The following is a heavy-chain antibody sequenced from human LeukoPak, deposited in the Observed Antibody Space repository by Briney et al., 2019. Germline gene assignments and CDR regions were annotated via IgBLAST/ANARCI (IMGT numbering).Heavy chain of an antibody. J-gene: IGHJ4*02. V-gene: IGHV3-30*02. CDR2: IRYDGSNK. CDR3: AVYRLLGADFDY. D-gene: IGHD5/OR15-5a*01. CDR1: GFTFSIHG. Sequence: GGSLRLSCAASGFTFSIHGMHWVRQAPGKGLEWVAFIRYDGSNKYYADSVKGRFTISRDNSKNTLYLQMSSLRTEDTAVYYCAVYRLLGADFDYWGQGTLVTVPS.